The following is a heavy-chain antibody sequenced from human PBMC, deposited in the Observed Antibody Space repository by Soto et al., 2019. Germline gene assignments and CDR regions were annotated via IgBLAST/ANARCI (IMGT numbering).Heavy chain of an antibody. V-gene: IGHV4-59*01. D-gene: IGHD5-12*01. CDR1: GGSISSYY. CDR3: ARGQMATIHFDY. CDR2: IYYSGST. J-gene: IGHJ4*02. Sequence: QVQLQESGPGLVKPSETLSLTCTVSGGSISSYYWSWIRQPPGKGLEWIGYIYYSGSTNYNPSLKSRVTISVDTSKNQFSLKLSSVTAADTAVYYCARGQMATIHFDYWGQGTLVTVSS.